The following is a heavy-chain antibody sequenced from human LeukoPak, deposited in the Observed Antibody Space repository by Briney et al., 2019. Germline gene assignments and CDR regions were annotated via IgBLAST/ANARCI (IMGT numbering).Heavy chain of an antibody. J-gene: IGHJ6*04. CDR1: GFTFSSYW. CDR2: IKQDGSEK. V-gene: IGHV3-7*03. CDR3: ARIWALQLWLFGMDV. Sequence: PGGSLRLSCAASGFTFSSYWMSWVRQAPGKGLEWVANIKQDGSEKYYVDSVKGRFTISRDNAENSLYLQMNSLRAEDTAVYYCARIWALQLWLFGMDVWGKGTTVTVSS. D-gene: IGHD5-18*01.